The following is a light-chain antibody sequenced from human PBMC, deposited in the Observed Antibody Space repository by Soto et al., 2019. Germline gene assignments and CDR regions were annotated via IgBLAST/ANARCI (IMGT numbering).Light chain of an antibody. V-gene: IGLV2-14*01. CDR1: SGDVGSYNR. CDR2: EVT. CDR3: SSYTNSTTRACG. J-gene: IGLJ1*01. Sequence: QSVLTQPASVAGSPGQSITISCTGTSGDVGSYNRVSWYQQHPGKAPKLIIYEVTDRPSGVSNRFSGSKSGNTASLTLSGLQAEHVAEYDCSSYTNSTTRACGFGTGTKLTV.